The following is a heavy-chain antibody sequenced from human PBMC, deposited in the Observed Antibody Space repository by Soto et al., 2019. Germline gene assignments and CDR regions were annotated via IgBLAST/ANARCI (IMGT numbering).Heavy chain of an antibody. Sequence: GASVKVSSKASGYTFTSYGISWVRQAPGQGLEWMGWISAYNGNTNYAQKLQGGVTMTTDTSTSTAYMELRSLRSDDTAVYYCAIQRAPYGSGSYVPYDYWGQRTLVTV. CDR2: ISAYNGNT. J-gene: IGHJ4*02. D-gene: IGHD3-10*01. CDR1: GYTFTSYG. CDR3: AIQRAPYGSGSYVPYDY. V-gene: IGHV1-18*04.